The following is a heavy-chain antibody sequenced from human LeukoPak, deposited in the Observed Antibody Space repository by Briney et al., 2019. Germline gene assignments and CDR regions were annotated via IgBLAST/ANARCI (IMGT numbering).Heavy chain of an antibody. Sequence: GGSLRLSCAASGFTFSSYSMNWVRQAPGKGLEWVSSISSSSSYIYYADSVKGRFTISRDNAKNSLYLQTNSLRAEDTAVYYCASLGIAVAGPYYYYYYMDVWGKGTTVTVSS. CDR1: GFTFSSYS. CDR3: ASLGIAVAGPYYYYYYMDV. V-gene: IGHV3-21*01. J-gene: IGHJ6*03. D-gene: IGHD6-19*01. CDR2: ISSSSSYI.